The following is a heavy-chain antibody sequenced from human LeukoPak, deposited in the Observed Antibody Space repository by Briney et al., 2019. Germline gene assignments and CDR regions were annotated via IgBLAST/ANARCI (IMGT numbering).Heavy chain of an antibody. CDR2: INPNSGGT. CDR3: ARRGTTTWYDS. CDR1: GYTFSDYY. V-gene: IGHV1-2*02. Sequence: ASVKVSCKASGYTFSDYYMHWVRQAPGQGLEWMGWINPNSGGTNYAQKFQGRVTMTRDTSISTAYMGLNRLRSDDTAVYYCARRGTTTWYDSWGQGTLVTVSS. D-gene: IGHD1-1*01. J-gene: IGHJ5*01.